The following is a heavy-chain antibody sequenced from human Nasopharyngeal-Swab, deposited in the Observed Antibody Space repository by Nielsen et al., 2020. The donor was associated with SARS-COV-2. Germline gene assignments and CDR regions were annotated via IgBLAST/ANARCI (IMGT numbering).Heavy chain of an antibody. D-gene: IGHD6-25*01. CDR1: GFVFSGSA. Sequence: GGSLRLSCAASGFVFSGSAIHWVRQASGKGLEWVGRIGDKAHNYATTYAASVKGRFTISRDDSKNTAFLQMDSLNTEDTALYYCTTGYYFDYWGQGTLVTVSS. CDR2: IGDKAHNYAT. J-gene: IGHJ4*02. V-gene: IGHV3-73*01. CDR3: TTGYYFDY.